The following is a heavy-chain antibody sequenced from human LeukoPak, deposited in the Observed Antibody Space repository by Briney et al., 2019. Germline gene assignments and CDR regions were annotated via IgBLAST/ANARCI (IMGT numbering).Heavy chain of an antibody. CDR3: ARLVYSSGWYWFDP. CDR1: GGPISSYY. Sequence: SETLSLTCTVSGGPISSYYWSWIRQPPGKGLEWIGYIYYSGSTNYNPSLKSRVTISVDTSKNQFSLKLSSVTAADTAVYYCARLVYSSGWYWFDPWGQGTLVTVSS. J-gene: IGHJ5*02. V-gene: IGHV4-59*08. D-gene: IGHD6-19*01. CDR2: IYYSGST.